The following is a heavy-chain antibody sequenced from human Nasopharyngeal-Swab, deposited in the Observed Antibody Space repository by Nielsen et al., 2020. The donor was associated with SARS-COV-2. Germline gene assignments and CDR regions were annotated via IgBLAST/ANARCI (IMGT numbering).Heavy chain of an antibody. CDR1: GFTFSDYY. D-gene: IGHD3-3*01. CDR3: ARGRGLRFLEWLSLWDGMDV. CDR2: ISSSSSYT. Sequence: GGSLRLSCAASGFTFSDYYMSWIRQAPGKGLEWVSYISSSSSYTNYADSVKGRFTISRDNAKNSLYLQMNSLRAEDTAVYYCARGRGLRFLEWLSLWDGMDVWGQGTTVTVSS. J-gene: IGHJ6*02. V-gene: IGHV3-11*05.